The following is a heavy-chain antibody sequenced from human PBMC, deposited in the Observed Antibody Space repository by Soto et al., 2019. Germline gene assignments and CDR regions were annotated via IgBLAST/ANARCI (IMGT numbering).Heavy chain of an antibody. CDR3: ARLGSSRWYQGSYLDS. J-gene: IGHJ4*02. V-gene: IGHV4-39*01. CDR1: GGSISINGRY. Sequence: QLQESGPGRVKPSETLSLTCTVSGGSISINGRYWGWIRQPPGKGLEWIASINYSGSTYHNPSLKSRVTIAVDTSKTQFSLRLSSVTAADTAVYYCARLGSSRWYQGSYLDSWGQGSLVTASS. D-gene: IGHD6-19*01. CDR2: INYSGST.